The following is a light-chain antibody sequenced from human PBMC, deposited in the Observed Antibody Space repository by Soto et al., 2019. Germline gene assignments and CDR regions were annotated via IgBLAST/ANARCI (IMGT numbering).Light chain of an antibody. CDR2: DVS. Sequence: QSALTQPASVSRSPGQSITISCTETSSNVGNYNLVSWYQQHPGKAPKLMIYDVSKRPSGVSNRFSGSKSGNTASLTISGLQADDEADYYCCSYAGDSYVFGTGTKVTVL. V-gene: IGLV2-23*02. J-gene: IGLJ1*01. CDR1: SSNVGNYNL. CDR3: CSYAGDSYV.